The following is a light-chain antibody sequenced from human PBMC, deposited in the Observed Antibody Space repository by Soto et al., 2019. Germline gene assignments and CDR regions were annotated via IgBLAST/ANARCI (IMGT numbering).Light chain of an antibody. CDR2: TND. CDR1: SSNIGSKP. Sequence: QSVLTQPPSASGTPGQRVTISCSGSSSNIGSKPINWYQHLPGTAPKLLIFTNDRRPSGVPDRFSDSKSGTSGSLAITGLQSADEADYYCATWDDTLKGPVFGGGTKLTVL. V-gene: IGLV1-44*01. J-gene: IGLJ3*02. CDR3: ATWDDTLKGPV.